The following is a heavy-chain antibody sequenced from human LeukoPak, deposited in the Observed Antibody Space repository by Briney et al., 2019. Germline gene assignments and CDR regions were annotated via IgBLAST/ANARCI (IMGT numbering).Heavy chain of an antibody. CDR1: GGSISSSSYY. V-gene: IGHV4-39*07. Sequence: KPSETLSLICSVSGGSISSSSYYGGWVRQPPGRGLEWIGSIYHSGSTYYNTSLKSRVTISVDTSKNQFSLKLSSVTAADTAVYYCARGKSYSNYDYWGQGTLVTVSS. D-gene: IGHD4-11*01. CDR2: IYHSGST. J-gene: IGHJ4*02. CDR3: ARGKSYSNYDY.